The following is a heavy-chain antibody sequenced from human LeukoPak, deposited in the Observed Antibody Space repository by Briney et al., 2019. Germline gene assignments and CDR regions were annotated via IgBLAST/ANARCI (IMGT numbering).Heavy chain of an antibody. Sequence: GGSLRLSCAASGFTFSDYYMSWIRQAPGKGLEWLSYIGSSGHTIYYADSVKGRFTISRDNAKNSLYLQMNSLRAEDTAVYYCARDGSRYRSSRSCYSGYYYYGMDVWGQGTTVTVSS. V-gene: IGHV3-11*01. CDR2: IGSSGHTI. CDR1: GFTFSDYY. D-gene: IGHD2-2*01. J-gene: IGHJ6*02. CDR3: ARDGSRYRSSRSCYSGYYYYGMDV.